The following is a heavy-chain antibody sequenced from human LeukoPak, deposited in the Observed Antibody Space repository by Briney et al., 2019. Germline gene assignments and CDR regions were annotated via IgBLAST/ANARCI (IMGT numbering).Heavy chain of an antibody. CDR2: INRSGST. Sequence: PSETLSLTCAVYGGSFSGYYWSWIRQPPGKGLGWIGEINRSGSTNYNPSLKSRVTISVDTSKNQFSLKLSSVTAADTAVYYCARDGPPGIAVAGTFDYWGQGTLVTVSS. V-gene: IGHV4-34*01. D-gene: IGHD6-19*01. CDR1: GGSFSGYY. CDR3: ARDGPPGIAVAGTFDY. J-gene: IGHJ4*02.